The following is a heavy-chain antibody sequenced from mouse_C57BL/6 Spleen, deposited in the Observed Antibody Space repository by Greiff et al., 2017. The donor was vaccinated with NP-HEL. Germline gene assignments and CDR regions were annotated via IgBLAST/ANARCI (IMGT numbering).Heavy chain of an antibody. Sequence: EVQLVESGGGLVKPGGSLKLSCAASGFTFSSYAMSWVRQTPEKRLEWVATISDGGSYTYYPDNVKGRFTISRDNAKNNLYLQMSHLKSEDTAMYYCAREGYGSSYWYFDVWGTGTTVTVSS. CDR1: GFTFSSYA. CDR2: ISDGGSYT. D-gene: IGHD1-1*01. CDR3: AREGYGSSYWYFDV. J-gene: IGHJ1*03. V-gene: IGHV5-4*01.